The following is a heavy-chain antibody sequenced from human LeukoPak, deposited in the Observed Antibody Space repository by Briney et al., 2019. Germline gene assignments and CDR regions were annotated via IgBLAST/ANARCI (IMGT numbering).Heavy chain of an antibody. CDR2: VSPSGTPT. J-gene: IGHJ4*02. D-gene: IGHD1/OR15-1a*01. V-gene: IGHV3-23*01. Sequence: PGGSLRLSCAASGFTFSNDAMSWVRQVPGKGLEWVSAVSPSGTPTYYADSVKGRFTTSRDNSKSTVSLQMNSLRAEDTAIYYCAKDQSGRTDTWGQGTLVTVSS. CDR1: GFTFSNDA. CDR3: AKDQSGRTDT.